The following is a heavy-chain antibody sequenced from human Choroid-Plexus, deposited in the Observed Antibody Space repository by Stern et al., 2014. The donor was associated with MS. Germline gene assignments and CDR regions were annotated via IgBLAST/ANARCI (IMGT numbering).Heavy chain of an antibody. CDR2: VSYDGSNK. Sequence: VQLVESGGGVVQPGRPLRLSCVASGFTLGSCAMHWVRQGPGQGLEWEAGVSYDGSNKYYADSVKGRFTISRDNSQNTLYMQMSSLRPEDTAVYYCAKDRQYLTYFFDHWGQGSLVTVSS. J-gene: IGHJ5*02. CDR3: AKDRQYLTYFFDH. D-gene: IGHD2/OR15-2a*01. V-gene: IGHV3-30*18. CDR1: GFTLGSCA.